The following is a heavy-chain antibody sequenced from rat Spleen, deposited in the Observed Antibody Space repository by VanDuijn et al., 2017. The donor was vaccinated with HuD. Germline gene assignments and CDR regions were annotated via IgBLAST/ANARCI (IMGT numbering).Heavy chain of an antibody. CDR1: GFTFSDYN. Sequence: EVQLVESGGGLVQPGRSLKLSCAASGFTFSDYNMAWVRQAPKKGLEWVTTIRYDGSSTYYRDSVKGRFTISRDNAKTTLYLQMDSLRSEDTATYCCAREAGLPFHYFDYWGQGVMVTVSS. CDR2: IRYDGSST. J-gene: IGHJ2*01. D-gene: IGHD1-4*01. V-gene: IGHV5-7*01. CDR3: AREAGLPFHYFDY.